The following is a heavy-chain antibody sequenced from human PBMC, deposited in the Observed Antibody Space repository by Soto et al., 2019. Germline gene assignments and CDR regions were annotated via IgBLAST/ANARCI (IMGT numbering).Heavy chain of an antibody. V-gene: IGHV3-74*01. CDR3: ARENSSSWDSFPYFDY. J-gene: IGHJ4*02. CDR2: INSDGSST. CDR1: GFTFSSYW. Sequence: GGSLRLSCAASGFTFSSYWMRWVRQAPGKGLVWVSRINSDGSSTSYADSVTGRFTISRDNAKNTLYLQMNSLRAEDTAVYYCARENSSSWDSFPYFDYWGQGTRVTVSS. D-gene: IGHD6-13*01.